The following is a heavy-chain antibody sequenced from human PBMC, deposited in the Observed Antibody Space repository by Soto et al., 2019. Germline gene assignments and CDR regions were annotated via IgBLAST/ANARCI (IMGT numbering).Heavy chain of an antibody. Sequence: QLQLQESGSGLVKPSQTLSLTCAVSGGSISSGGYSWSWIRQPPGKGLECIGYIFHSGSTYYNTSLKSRVTISVDRSKNQRSLNLSSVTAADTAVYYCARGTTTVTKFDYWGQGTLVTVSS. D-gene: IGHD4-17*01. J-gene: IGHJ4*02. CDR1: GGSISSGGYS. V-gene: IGHV4-30-2*01. CDR2: IFHSGST. CDR3: ARGTTTVTKFDY.